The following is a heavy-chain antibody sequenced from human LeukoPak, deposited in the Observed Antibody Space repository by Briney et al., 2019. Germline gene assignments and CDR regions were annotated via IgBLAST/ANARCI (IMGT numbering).Heavy chain of an antibody. J-gene: IGHJ4*02. Sequence: GGSLRLSCAASGFIFSSYWMHWVRQAPGKGLVWVSRINSDGSSTFYADSVKGRFTISGDNAKNTLYLQMNSLRAEDTALYYCARDGVYSRSPFDYWGQGTLVTVSS. CDR3: ARDGVYSRSPFDY. CDR2: INSDGSST. CDR1: GFIFSSYW. D-gene: IGHD6-6*01. V-gene: IGHV3-74*01.